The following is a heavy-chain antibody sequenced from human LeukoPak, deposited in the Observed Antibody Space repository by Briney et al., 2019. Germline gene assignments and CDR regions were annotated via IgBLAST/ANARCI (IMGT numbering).Heavy chain of an antibody. CDR2: ISSSGSTI. CDR1: GFTFSDYY. CDR3: ARALVLLWFGELWGPPDAFDI. V-gene: IGHV3-11*04. Sequence: GGSLRLSCAASGFTFSDYYMSWIRQAPGKGLEWVSYISSSGSTIYYADSVKGRFTISRDNAKNSLYLQMNSLRAEDTAVYYCARALVLLWFGELWGPPDAFDIWGQGTMVTVSS. J-gene: IGHJ3*02. D-gene: IGHD3-10*01.